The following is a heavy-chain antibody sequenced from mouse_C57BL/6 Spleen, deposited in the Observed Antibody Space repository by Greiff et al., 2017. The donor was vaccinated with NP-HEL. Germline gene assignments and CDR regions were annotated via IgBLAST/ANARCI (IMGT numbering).Heavy chain of an antibody. CDR1: GYTFTDYY. CDR3: ASFITTVYYYAMDY. J-gene: IGHJ4*01. Sequence: EVQLQQSGPELVKPGASVKISCKASGYTFTDYYMNWVKQSHGKSLEWIGDINPNNGGTSYNQKFKGKATLTVDKSSSTAYMELRSLTSEDSAVYYCASFITTVYYYAMDYWGQGTSVTVSS. V-gene: IGHV1-26*01. CDR2: INPNNGGT. D-gene: IGHD1-1*01.